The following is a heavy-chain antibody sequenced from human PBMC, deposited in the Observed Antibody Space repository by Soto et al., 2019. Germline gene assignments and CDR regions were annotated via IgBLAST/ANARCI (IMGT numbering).Heavy chain of an antibody. CDR2: IIPILGIA. CDR3: AITWGYCSGGSCSDY. J-gene: IGHJ4*02. Sequence: QVQLVQSGAEVKKPGSSVKVSCKASGGTFSSYTISWVRQAPGQGPEWMGRIIPILGIANYAQKFQGRVTITADKSTSTAYMELSSLRSEDTAVYYCAITWGYCSGGSCSDYWGQGTLVTVSS. CDR1: GGTFSSYT. D-gene: IGHD2-15*01. V-gene: IGHV1-69*02.